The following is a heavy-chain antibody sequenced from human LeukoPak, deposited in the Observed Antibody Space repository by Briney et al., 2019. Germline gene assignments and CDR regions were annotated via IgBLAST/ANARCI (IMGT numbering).Heavy chain of an antibody. CDR3: ARSLAAAGL. V-gene: IGHV3-48*03. J-gene: IGHJ4*02. Sequence: GGSLRLSCAASGFPFTKNWMTWVRQAPGKGLEWVSYISSSASTIYYADSVKGRFTISRDNAKNSLFLQMNSLRADDTAVYYCARSLAAAGLWGQGTLVTVSS. CDR1: GFPFTKNW. CDR2: ISSSASTI. D-gene: IGHD6-13*01.